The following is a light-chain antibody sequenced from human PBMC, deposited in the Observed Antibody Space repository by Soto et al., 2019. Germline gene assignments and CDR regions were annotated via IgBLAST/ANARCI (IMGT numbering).Light chain of an antibody. CDR3: QHFGDPFYT. Sequence: EIVLTQSPGTLSLSPGEGTTLSCRASQSVTSNYLAWYQQKPGQAPRLLIYGASRRATGISDRFSGSGSGTDFTRTISRLEPDDFAVYYCQHFGDPFYTFGQGTKLEIK. J-gene: IGKJ2*01. CDR2: GAS. CDR1: QSVTSNY. V-gene: IGKV3-20*01.